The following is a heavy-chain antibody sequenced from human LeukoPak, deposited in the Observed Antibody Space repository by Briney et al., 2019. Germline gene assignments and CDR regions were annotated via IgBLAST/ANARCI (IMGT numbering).Heavy chain of an antibody. CDR3: ARDQEAAGTRGIYYFDY. CDR1: GGTFSSYT. CDR2: IIPILGIA. J-gene: IGHJ4*02. D-gene: IGHD6-13*01. V-gene: IGHV1-69*04. Sequence: SVKVSCKASGGTFSSYTISWVRQAPGQGLEWMGRIIPILGIANYAQRFQGRVTITADKSTSTAYMELSSLRSEDTAVYYCARDQEAAGTRGIYYFDYWGQGTLVTVSS.